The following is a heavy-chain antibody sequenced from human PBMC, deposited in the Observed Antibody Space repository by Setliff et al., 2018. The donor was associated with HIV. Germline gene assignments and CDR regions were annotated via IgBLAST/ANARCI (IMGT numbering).Heavy chain of an antibody. CDR1: GDSISSGNFF. D-gene: IGHD2-15*01. V-gene: IGHV4-30-4*01. CDR2: VYFSGSA. J-gene: IGHJ4*02. Sequence: SETLSLTCTVSGDSISSGNFFWSWIRQSPGKGLEWIGYVYFSGSATHNPSLKSPVSISVDTSKNQFYLTLSSVTAADTAVYYCARGRVFCNGDSCYHFDCWGQGILVTVSS. CDR3: ARGRVFCNGDSCYHFDC.